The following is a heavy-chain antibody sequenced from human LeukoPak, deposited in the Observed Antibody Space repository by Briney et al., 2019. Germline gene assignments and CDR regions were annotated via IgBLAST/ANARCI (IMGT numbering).Heavy chain of an antibody. CDR2: IYYSGST. J-gene: IGHJ4*02. Sequence: SETLSLTCTVSGGSISSYYWSWIRQPPGKGLEWIGYIYYSGSTNYNLSLKSRVTISVDTSKNQFSLKLSSVTAADTAVYYCARVRTITIFGVVITYYFDYWGQGTLVTVSS. CDR3: ARVRTITIFGVVITYYFDY. V-gene: IGHV4-59*01. D-gene: IGHD3-3*01. CDR1: GGSISSYY.